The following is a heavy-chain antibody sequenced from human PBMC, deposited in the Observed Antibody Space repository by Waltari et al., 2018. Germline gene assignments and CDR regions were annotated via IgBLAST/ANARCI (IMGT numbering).Heavy chain of an antibody. CDR2: IVPFLNVG. J-gene: IGHJ6*02. D-gene: IGHD3-3*01. CDR3: ARGLRSGPHAPMDV. V-gene: IGHV1-69*10. Sequence: QVQLVQSGSEVKKPGSSVKVSCRSSGGSFTNYAISWVRQAPGQGLEWMGGIVPFLNVGNYAQRFQGRLTITADESTSTAFMELDSLTFEDTAIYYCARGLRSGPHAPMDVWGQGTTVTVSS. CDR1: GGSFTNYA.